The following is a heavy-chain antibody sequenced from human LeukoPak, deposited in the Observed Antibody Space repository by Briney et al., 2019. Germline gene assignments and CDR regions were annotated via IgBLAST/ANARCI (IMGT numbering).Heavy chain of an antibody. D-gene: IGHD2-2*01. J-gene: IGHJ5*02. Sequence: SETLSLTCAVYGGSFSGYYWSWIRQPPGKGLEWIGEINHSGSTNYNPSLKSRVTISVDTSKNQFSLKLSSVTAADTAVYYCARGKGREIVVVPAAKGGTNWFDPWGQGTLVTVSS. CDR3: ARGKGREIVVVPAAKGGTNWFDP. CDR1: GGSFSGYY. CDR2: INHSGST. V-gene: IGHV4-34*01.